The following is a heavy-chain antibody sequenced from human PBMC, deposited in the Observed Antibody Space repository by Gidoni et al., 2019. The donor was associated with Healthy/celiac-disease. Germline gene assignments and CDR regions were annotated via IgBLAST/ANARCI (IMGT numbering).Heavy chain of an antibody. D-gene: IGHD3-22*01. CDR1: GYSFTSYW. CDR2: IDPSDSYT. V-gene: IGHV5-10-1*03. J-gene: IGHJ3*02. CDR3: ARPSYYYDSSGGGAFDI. Sequence: EVQLVQSGAEVKKPGESLRISCKGSGYSFTSYWISWVRQMPGKGLEWMGRIDPSDSYTNYSPSFQGHVTISADKSISTAYLQWSSLKASDTAMYYCARPSYYYDSSGGGAFDIWGQGTMVTVSS.